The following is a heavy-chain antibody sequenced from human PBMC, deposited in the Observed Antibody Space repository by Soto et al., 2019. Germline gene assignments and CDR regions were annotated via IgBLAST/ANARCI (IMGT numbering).Heavy chain of an antibody. CDR1: GFTFSSYG. CDR3: ARSAEHYGDFSKYFDY. Sequence: QVQLVESGGGVVQPGWSLRLSCAASGFTFSSYGMHWVRQAPGKGLEWVAVIWYDGSNKYYADSVKGRFTISRDNSKNTLYLQMNSLRAEDTAVYYCARSAEHYGDFSKYFDYWGQGTLVTVSS. V-gene: IGHV3-33*01. D-gene: IGHD4-17*01. CDR2: IWYDGSNK. J-gene: IGHJ4*02.